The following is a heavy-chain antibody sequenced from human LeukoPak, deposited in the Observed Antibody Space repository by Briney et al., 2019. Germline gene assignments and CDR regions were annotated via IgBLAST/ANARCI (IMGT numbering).Heavy chain of an antibody. D-gene: IGHD5-24*01. CDR2: IYSDGNT. Sequence: GGSLRLSCAASGFTVSNNRLSWVRQAPGMGLEWVSTIYSDGNTYYPDSVKGRFTISRDGSKNTLYLQLNSLRTEDTAIYYCARGAGYNYPYYFDYWGQGTLVTVSS. V-gene: IGHV3-53*01. CDR1: GFTVSNNR. J-gene: IGHJ4*02. CDR3: ARGAGYNYPYYFDY.